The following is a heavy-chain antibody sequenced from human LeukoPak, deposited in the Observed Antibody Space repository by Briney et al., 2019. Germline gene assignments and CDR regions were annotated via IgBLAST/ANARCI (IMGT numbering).Heavy chain of an antibody. J-gene: IGHJ3*02. D-gene: IGHD3-10*01. CDR2: INPSGGST. V-gene: IGHV1-46*01. Sequence: PVASVKVSCKASGYTFTSYYMHWVRQAPGQGLEWMGIINPSGGSTSYAQKFQGRVTMTRNTSISTAYMELSSLRSEDTAVYYCARRAGGYDAFDIWGQGTMVTVSS. CDR1: GYTFTSYY. CDR3: ARRAGGYDAFDI.